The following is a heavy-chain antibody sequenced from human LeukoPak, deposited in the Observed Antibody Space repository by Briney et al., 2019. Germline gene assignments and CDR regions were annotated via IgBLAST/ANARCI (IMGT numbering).Heavy chain of an antibody. D-gene: IGHD3-10*01. CDR1: GYTFTAYY. Sequence: GASVKVSCKASGYTFTAYYMHWVRQAPGQGLEWLGWINPNSGGTSYAQKFQGRVTMTRDTAISTAYMELSRLGSDDTAVYYCARESYYGSGRYYIHWGQGTLVTVSS. V-gene: IGHV1-2*02. CDR3: ARESYYGSGRYYIH. CDR2: INPNSGGT. J-gene: IGHJ4*02.